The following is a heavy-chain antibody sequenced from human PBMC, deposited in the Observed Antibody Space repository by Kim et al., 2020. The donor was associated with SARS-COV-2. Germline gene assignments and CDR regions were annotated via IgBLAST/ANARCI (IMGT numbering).Heavy chain of an antibody. J-gene: IGHJ5*02. CDR3: ARARDRTGTGFDP. D-gene: IGHD4-17*01. V-gene: IGHV1-69*01. Sequence: YAPKFEGRVTITADQSTSTAYMELSSLRSEDTAVYYCARARDRTGTGFDPWGQGTLVTVSS.